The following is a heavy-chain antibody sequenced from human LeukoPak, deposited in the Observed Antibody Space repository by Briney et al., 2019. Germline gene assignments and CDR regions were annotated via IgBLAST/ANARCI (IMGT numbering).Heavy chain of an antibody. CDR2: IYYSGGT. J-gene: IGHJ5*02. D-gene: IGHD6-13*01. CDR1: GGSISSYY. Sequence: SETLSLTCTVSGGSISSYYWSWIRQPPGKGLEWIGYIYYSGGTNYNPSLKSRVTISVDTSKNQFSLKLSSVTAADTAVYYCARWTAAGTRWFDPWGQGTLVTVSS. V-gene: IGHV4-59*01. CDR3: ARWTAAGTRWFDP.